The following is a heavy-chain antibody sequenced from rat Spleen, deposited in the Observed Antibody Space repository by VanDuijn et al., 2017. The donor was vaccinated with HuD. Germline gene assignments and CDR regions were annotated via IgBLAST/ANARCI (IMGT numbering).Heavy chain of an antibody. D-gene: IGHD1-12*02. CDR1: GFSLTNCHV. CDR3: ARSEGTHYYLPFAD. J-gene: IGHJ3*01. Sequence: VQLKESGPDLVQPSQTLSLTCTVSGFSLTNCHVHWVRQSPGNKLEWMGYINSAGSTNYNPSLKSRISISRDTSKNKFFLQLNSVTPEDAATYYCARSEGTHYYLPFADWGQGTLVTVSS. CDR2: INSAGST. V-gene: IGHV3-3*01.